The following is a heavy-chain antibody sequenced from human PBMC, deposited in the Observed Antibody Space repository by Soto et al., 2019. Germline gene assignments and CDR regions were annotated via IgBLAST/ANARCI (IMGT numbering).Heavy chain of an antibody. Sequence: CEACRESFKSYAISGVRQAPGQGLEWMGGIIPIFGTANYAQKFQGRVTITADESTSTAYMELSSLRADYSSVYYYAKELSGRGHWGQRTLVSVPS. J-gene: IGHJ4*02. V-gene: IGHV1-69*01. CDR1: RESFKSYA. CDR3: AKELSGRGH. CDR2: IIPIFGTA. D-gene: IGHD1-26*01.